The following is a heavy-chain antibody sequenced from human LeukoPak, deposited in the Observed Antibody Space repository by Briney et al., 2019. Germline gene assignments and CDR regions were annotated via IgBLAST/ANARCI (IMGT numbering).Heavy chain of an antibody. J-gene: IGHJ6*02. CDR1: EFTLTTYT. Sequence: PGRSLRLSCAASEFTLTTYTMHWVRQAPGKGLEWVALISYAGGNKYYADSVKGRFTISRANSKSTLFLQMNSLRPEDTAVYYCARGGFGRVISDYHDFYGMDVWGQGTTVTVSS. V-gene: IGHV3-30*04. CDR2: ISYAGGNK. D-gene: IGHD3-10*01. CDR3: ARGGFGRVISDYHDFYGMDV.